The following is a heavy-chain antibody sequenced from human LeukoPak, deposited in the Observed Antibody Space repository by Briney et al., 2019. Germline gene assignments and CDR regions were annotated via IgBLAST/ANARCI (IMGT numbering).Heavy chain of an antibody. D-gene: IGHD7-27*01. J-gene: IGHJ4*02. CDR3: ARLGRLDNY. CDR1: GYSISSGYY. Sequence: SETLSLTCAVCGYSISSGYYWGWIRQPPGKGLEWIGSIYHSGSTYYNPSLKSRVTISVDTSKNQFSLKLSSVTAADTAVYYCARLGRLDNYWGQGTLVTVSS. CDR2: IYHSGST. V-gene: IGHV4-38-2*01.